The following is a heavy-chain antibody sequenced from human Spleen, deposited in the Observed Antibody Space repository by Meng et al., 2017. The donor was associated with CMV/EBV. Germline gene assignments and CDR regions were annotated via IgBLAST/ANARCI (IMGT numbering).Heavy chain of an antibody. J-gene: IGHJ5*02. CDR1: GFTFSSYG. CDR3: VKDAGYCSGTNCYPIDH. Sequence: GESLKISCAASGFTFSSYGMHWVRQAPGKGLEGVTFIRYDGSNKYYADSVKGRFTSSRDNSRNTLDLQMNSLRAEDTAVYYCVKDAGYCSGTNCYPIDHWGQGTLVTVSS. D-gene: IGHD2-2*01. V-gene: IGHV3-30*02. CDR2: IRYDGSNK.